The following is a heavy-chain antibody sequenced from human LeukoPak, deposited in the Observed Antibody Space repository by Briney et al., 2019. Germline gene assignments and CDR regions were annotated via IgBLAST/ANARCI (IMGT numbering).Heavy chain of an antibody. J-gene: IGHJ4*02. Sequence: GGSPRLSCAASGFIFSGSGMHWVRQAPGKGLAWVSFIRYDGSKKHYADSVRGRFTISRDNPENTLYLQMNNLRPEDSAIYYCASQKRELDYWGQGTRVTVSS. D-gene: IGHD1-1*01. V-gene: IGHV3-30*02. CDR1: GFIFSGSG. CDR2: IRYDGSKK. CDR3: ASQKRELDY.